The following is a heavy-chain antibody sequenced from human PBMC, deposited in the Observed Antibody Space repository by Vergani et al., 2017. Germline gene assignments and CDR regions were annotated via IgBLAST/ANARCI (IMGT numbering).Heavy chain of an antibody. CDR1: GGSFSGYY. J-gene: IGHJ4*02. CDR3: ARLDITMVRGFDY. V-gene: IGHV4-34*01. CDR2: INHSGST. D-gene: IGHD3-10*01. Sequence: QVQLQQWGAGLLKPSETLSLTCAVYGGSFSGYYWSWIRQPPGKGLEWIGEINHSGSTNYNPFLKSRVTISVDTSKNQFSLKLSSVTAADTAVYYCARLDITMVRGFDYWGQGTLVTVSS.